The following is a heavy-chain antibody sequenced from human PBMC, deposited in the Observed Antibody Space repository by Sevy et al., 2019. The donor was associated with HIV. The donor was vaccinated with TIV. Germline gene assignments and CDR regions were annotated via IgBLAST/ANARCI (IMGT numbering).Heavy chain of an antibody. V-gene: IGHV4-61*02. CDR1: GGSISSGSYY. Sequence: SETLSLTCTVSGGSISSGSYYWSWIRQPAGKGLEWIGRIYTSGSTNYNPSLKSRVTMSVDTSKNQFSLKLSSVTAADTAVYYGARTNTYYYDSSGYYYLGGENWFDPWGQGTLVTVSS. J-gene: IGHJ5*02. CDR2: IYTSGST. CDR3: ARTNTYYYDSSGYYYLGGENWFDP. D-gene: IGHD3-22*01.